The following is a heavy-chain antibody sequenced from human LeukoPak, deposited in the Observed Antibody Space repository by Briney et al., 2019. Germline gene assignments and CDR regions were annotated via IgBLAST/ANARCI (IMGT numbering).Heavy chain of an antibody. D-gene: IGHD4-17*01. Sequence: GASVKVSCKASVYTFTSYDINWVRQATGQGLEWMGWMNPNSGNTGYAQKFQGRVTMTRNTSISTAYMELSSLRSEDTAVYYCARVGRLRKYYFDYWGQGTLVTVSS. J-gene: IGHJ4*02. CDR1: VYTFTSYD. CDR3: ARVGRLRKYYFDY. CDR2: MNPNSGNT. V-gene: IGHV1-8*01.